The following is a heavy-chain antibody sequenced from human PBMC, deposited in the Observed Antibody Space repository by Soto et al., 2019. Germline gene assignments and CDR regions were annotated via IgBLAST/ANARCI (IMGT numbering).Heavy chain of an antibody. CDR2: ISNNGGST. V-gene: IGHV3-64D*06. CDR3: ARREDTVLALEY. D-gene: IGHD5-18*01. J-gene: IGHJ4*02. Sequence: PGGSLRLSCSASGFTFSTYAMHWVRQAPGKGLEYVSAISNNGGSTYYADSVKGRFTISRDNSKNTLYLQMSSLRTADTAIYYCARREDTVLALEYWGQGTLVTVSS. CDR1: GFTFSTYA.